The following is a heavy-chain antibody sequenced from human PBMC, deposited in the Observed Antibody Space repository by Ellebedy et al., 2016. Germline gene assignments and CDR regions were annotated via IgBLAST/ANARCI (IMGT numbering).Heavy chain of an antibody. V-gene: IGHV4-4*07. D-gene: IGHD3-10*01. CDR2: VYTSGST. CDR3: ARGSSFGDFDP. Sequence: SETLSLXXTVSGGSISSYYWGWIRQPAGKGLEWIGRVYTSGSTNYNPSLKSRVTMSVDTSKNQFSLKLTSVTAADTAVYYCARGSSFGDFDPWGQGTLVTVSS. CDR1: GGSISSYY. J-gene: IGHJ5*02.